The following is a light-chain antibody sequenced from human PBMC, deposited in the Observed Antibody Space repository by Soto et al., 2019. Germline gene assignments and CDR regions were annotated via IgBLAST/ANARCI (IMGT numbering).Light chain of an antibody. Sequence: QSALTQPRSVSGSPGQSVTISCTGSRSDVGGYNYVSWYQQHPGKPPKLMIYDVSKRPSGVPGRFSGSKSGNTASLTISGLQSEDEADYYCATWDDILNGPVFGGGTKLTVL. CDR1: RSDVGGYNY. CDR2: DVS. J-gene: IGLJ3*02. V-gene: IGLV2-11*01. CDR3: ATWDDILNGPV.